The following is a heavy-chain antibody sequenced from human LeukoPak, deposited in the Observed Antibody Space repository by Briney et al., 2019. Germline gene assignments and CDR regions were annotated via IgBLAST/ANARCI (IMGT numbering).Heavy chain of an antibody. V-gene: IGHV3-7*01. CDR2: IKQDGSEK. CDR1: GFTFSRYW. J-gene: IGHJ5*02. D-gene: IGHD6-6*01. Sequence: GVSLRLSCAASGFTFSRYWMSWVCQAPGKGLEWVANIKQDGSEKYYVDSVKGRFTISRDNAKNSLYLQMNSLRVEDTAVYYCPRLSWGSSSGWFDPWGQGTLVTVSS. CDR3: PRLSWGSSSGWFDP.